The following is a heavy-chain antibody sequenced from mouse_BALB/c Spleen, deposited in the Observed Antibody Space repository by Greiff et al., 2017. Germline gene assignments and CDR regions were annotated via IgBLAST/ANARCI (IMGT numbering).Heavy chain of an antibody. CDR3: ARWNLGYFDV. CDR1: GFTFSSFG. J-gene: IGHJ1*01. CDR2: ISSGSSTI. Sequence: EVQLVESGGGLVQPGGSRKLSCAASGFTFSSFGMHWVRQAPEKGLEWVAYISSGSSTIYYADTVKGRFTISRDNPKNTLFLQMTSLRSEDTAMYYCARWNLGYFDVWGAGTTVTVSS. V-gene: IGHV5-17*02.